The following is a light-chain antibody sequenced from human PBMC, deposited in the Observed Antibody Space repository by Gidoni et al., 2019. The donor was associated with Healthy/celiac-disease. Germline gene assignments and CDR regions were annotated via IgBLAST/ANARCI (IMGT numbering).Light chain of an antibody. CDR3: QQYYSYPRT. J-gene: IGKJ3*01. V-gene: IGKV1-8*01. CDR2: AAS. CDR1: QGISSY. Sequence: AIRMTQSPSSFSASTGDRVTITCRASQGISSYLAWYQQKPGNAPKLLIYAASTLQSGVPSRFSGSGSGTDFTLTISCLQSEDFATYYCQQYYSYPRTFAPXTKVDIK.